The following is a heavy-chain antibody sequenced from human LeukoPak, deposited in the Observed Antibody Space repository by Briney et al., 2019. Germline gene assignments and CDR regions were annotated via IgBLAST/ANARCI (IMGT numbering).Heavy chain of an antibody. D-gene: IGHD3-3*01. CDR1: GFTFSIYG. V-gene: IGHV3-30*18. J-gene: IGHJ3*02. CDR3: AKDQGEITRGIAFYI. CDR2: ISYDGSNK. Sequence: GRSLRLSCAASGFTFSIYGMHRVRQAPGKGLEWVAVISYDGSNKYYADSVKGRFTISRDNSKNTLYLQMNSLRAEDTAVYYCAKDQGEITRGIAFYIWGQGTMVTVSS.